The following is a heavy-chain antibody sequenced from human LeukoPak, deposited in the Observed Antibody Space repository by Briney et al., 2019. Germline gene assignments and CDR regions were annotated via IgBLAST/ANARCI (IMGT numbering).Heavy chain of an antibody. CDR3: AREGGHGYNFPDFDY. Sequence: ASVKVSCKTSGYTFITYYIHWLRQAPGQGLEWMGRINSSTGDTNYAQNFQGRVTMARDTSISTAYMELSRLMSDDTAVYYCAREGGHGYNFPDFDYWGQGTLVTVSS. CDR1: GYTFITYY. V-gene: IGHV1-2*06. D-gene: IGHD5-24*01. CDR2: INSSTGDT. J-gene: IGHJ4*02.